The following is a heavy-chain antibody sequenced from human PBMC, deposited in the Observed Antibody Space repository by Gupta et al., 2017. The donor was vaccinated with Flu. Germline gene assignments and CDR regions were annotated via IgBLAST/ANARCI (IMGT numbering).Heavy chain of an antibody. D-gene: IGHD6-19*01. V-gene: IGHV5-10-1*01. Sequence: EVQLVQSGAEVKKPGESLRISCKGSGYSFTSYWISWVRQMPGKGLEWMGRIDPSDSYTNYSPSFQGHVTISADKSISTAYLQWSSLKASDTAMYYCARHGGVLAVAGTHDYWGQGTLVTVSS. J-gene: IGHJ4*02. CDR2: IDPSDSYT. CDR3: ARHGGVLAVAGTHDY. CDR1: GYSFTSYW.